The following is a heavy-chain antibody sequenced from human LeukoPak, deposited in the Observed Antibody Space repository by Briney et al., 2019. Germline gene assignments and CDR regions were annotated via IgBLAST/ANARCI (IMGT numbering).Heavy chain of an antibody. CDR1: GGSISSYY. CDR2: IYYSGST. V-gene: IGHV4-59*08. J-gene: IGHJ5*02. CDR3: ARLGSSWYSALENWFDP. Sequence: SETLSLTCTVSGGSISSYYWSWIRQPPGKGLEWIGYIYYSGSTNYNPSLKSRVTISVDTSKNQFSLKLSSVTAADTAVYYCARLGSSWYSALENWFDPWGQGTLVTVSS. D-gene: IGHD6-13*01.